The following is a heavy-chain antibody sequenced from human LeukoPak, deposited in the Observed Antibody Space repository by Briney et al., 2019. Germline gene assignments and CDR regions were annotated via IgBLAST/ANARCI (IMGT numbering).Heavy chain of an antibody. J-gene: IGHJ4*02. CDR1: GFTFSSYA. D-gene: IGHD3-3*01. V-gene: IGHV3-23*01. CDR2: VGGSGTTI. Sequence: GGSLRLSCAASGFTFSSYAMSWVRQAPGKGLEWVSEVGGSGTTIYYANSVKGRLTISRDNSKNTLYLQMNSLRAEDTAVYYCAKGRGSGKAQVHFDYWGQGTLVTVSS. CDR3: AKGRGSGKAQVHFDY.